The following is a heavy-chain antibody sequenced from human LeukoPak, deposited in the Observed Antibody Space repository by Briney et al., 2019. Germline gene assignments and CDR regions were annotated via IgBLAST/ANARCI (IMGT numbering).Heavy chain of an antibody. CDR1: GGSNSSRSYY. Sequence: PSETLSLTCTVSGGSNSSRSYYWGWLRQPPGKGLEWIASIFYSGSTYHNPSLKSRVTISVDTSKSQLSLKLSSVTAADTAVYFCARHPLKAYVSDWFDPWGQGTLVTVSS. V-gene: IGHV4-39*01. CDR3: ARHPLKAYVSDWFDP. D-gene: IGHD3-10*02. CDR2: IFYSGST. J-gene: IGHJ5*02.